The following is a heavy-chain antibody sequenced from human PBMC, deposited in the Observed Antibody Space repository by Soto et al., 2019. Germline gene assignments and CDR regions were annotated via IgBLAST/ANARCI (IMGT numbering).Heavy chain of an antibody. Sequence: QVQLQESGPGLVKPSQTLSLTCTVSGGSISSGGYYWSWIRQHPGKGLEWIGYIYYSGSTYYNPSLKSGVTISVDTSKNQFSLKLSSVTAADTAVYWCARGYYGSGNYYNPPLGMDVWGQGTTVTVSS. D-gene: IGHD3-10*01. J-gene: IGHJ6*02. CDR3: ARGYYGSGNYYNPPLGMDV. CDR1: GGSISSGGYY. CDR2: IYYSGST. V-gene: IGHV4-31*03.